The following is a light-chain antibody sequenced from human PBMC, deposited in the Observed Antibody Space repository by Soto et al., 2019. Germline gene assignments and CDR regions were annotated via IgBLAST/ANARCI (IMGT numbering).Light chain of an antibody. Sequence: DLQMTQSPSTLSASVGATVTITCRASESIDNWLAWYQQKPGKAPNLLIFAASTLVRGVPSRFSGLGSGTEFTLTISSLQADDYATFDCQQYHTDWTFGQGTKVDIK. CDR3: QQYHTDWT. J-gene: IGKJ1*01. CDR2: AAS. V-gene: IGKV1-5*01. CDR1: ESIDNW.